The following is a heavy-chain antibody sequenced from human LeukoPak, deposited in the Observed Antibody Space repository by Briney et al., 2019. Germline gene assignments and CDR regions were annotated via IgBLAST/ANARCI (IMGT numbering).Heavy chain of an antibody. Sequence: GGSLRLSCAASGFTFTTYWMSWVRQAPGKGLEWVANIKQDGSQKYSVDSVKGRFTISRDNAKNSLYLQMNSLRAEDTAVYYCARGDDDILTGYYDYWGQGTLVTVSS. CDR1: GFTFTTYW. CDR2: IKQDGSQK. V-gene: IGHV3-7*04. D-gene: IGHD3-9*01. CDR3: ARGDDDILTGYYDY. J-gene: IGHJ4*02.